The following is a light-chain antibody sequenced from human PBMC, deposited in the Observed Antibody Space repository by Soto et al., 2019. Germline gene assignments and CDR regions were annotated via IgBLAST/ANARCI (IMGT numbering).Light chain of an antibody. CDR3: SSYTTSSSYV. Sequence: QSALTQPASVSGSPGQSITISCTGTSSDVGGYIYVSWYQQHPGKAPTLMIYDVTSRPSGVSYRFSGSKSGNTASLTISGLQAGDEADYYCSSYTTSSSYVFGTGTNSPS. V-gene: IGLV2-14*01. CDR1: SSDVGGYIY. CDR2: DVT. J-gene: IGLJ1*01.